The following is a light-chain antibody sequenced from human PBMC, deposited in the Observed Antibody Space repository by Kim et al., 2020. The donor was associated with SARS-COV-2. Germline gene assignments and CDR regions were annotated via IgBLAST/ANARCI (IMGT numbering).Light chain of an antibody. J-gene: IGKJ4*01. CDR1: QSINRN. CDR3: QQYNNWPLT. Sequence: VSPGERTTLSCRASQSINRNLAWYQQKPGQAPSLLIYDASARATGIPARFSGSGSGTEFTLTISSLQSEDFAVYFCQQYNNWPLTFGGGTKVDIK. V-gene: IGKV3-15*01. CDR2: DAS.